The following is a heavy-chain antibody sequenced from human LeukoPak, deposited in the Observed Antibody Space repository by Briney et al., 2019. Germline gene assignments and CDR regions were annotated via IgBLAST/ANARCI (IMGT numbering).Heavy chain of an antibody. CDR1: GGSITNTNY. CDR3: ARGRAAAHRFDP. Sequence: KPSGTLSLTCGVSGGSITNTNYWTWLRQPPGKGLEWIGEVNLQGSTNYNPSLKSRVTISVDTSKNQFSLKLSSVTAADTAVYYCARGRAAAHRFDPWGQGTLVTVSS. J-gene: IGHJ5*02. CDR2: VNLQGST. D-gene: IGHD2-2*01. V-gene: IGHV4-4*02.